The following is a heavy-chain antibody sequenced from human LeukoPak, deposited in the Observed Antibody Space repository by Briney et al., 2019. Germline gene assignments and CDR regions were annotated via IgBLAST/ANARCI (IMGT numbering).Heavy chain of an antibody. CDR1: GFTFSSYG. J-gene: IGHJ6*02. CDR3: AKDRKLGIAVAGTTGMDV. Sequence: GGSLRLSCAASGFTFSSYGMHWVRQAPGKGLEWVAVISYDGSNKYYADSVKGRFTISRDNSKNTLYLQMNSLRAEDTAVYYCAKDRKLGIAVAGTTGMDVWGQGTTVTVSS. V-gene: IGHV3-30*18. CDR2: ISYDGSNK. D-gene: IGHD6-19*01.